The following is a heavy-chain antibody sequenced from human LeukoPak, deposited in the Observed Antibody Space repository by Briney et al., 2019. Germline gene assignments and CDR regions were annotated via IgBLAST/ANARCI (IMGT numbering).Heavy chain of an antibody. CDR3: ARDRWDYDILTGYYAGAFDI. J-gene: IGHJ3*02. CDR1: GGSISSYY. V-gene: IGHV4-4*07. Sequence: SETLSLTCTVSGGSISSYYWSWIRQPAGKGLEWIGRIYTSGSTNYNPSLKSRVTMSVDTSKNQFSLKLSSVTAADTAVYYCARDRWDYDILTGYYAGAFDIWGQGTMVTVSS. D-gene: IGHD3-9*01. CDR2: IYTSGST.